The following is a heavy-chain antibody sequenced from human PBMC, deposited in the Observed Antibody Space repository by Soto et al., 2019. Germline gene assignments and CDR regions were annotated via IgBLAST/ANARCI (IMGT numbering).Heavy chain of an antibody. CDR1: GGSISSGDYY. J-gene: IGHJ4*02. Sequence: TSETLSLTCTVSGGSISSGDYYWSWIRQPPGKGLEWIGYIYYSGSTYYNPSLKSRVTISVDTSKNQFSLKLSSVTAADTAVYYCARGRSAYYYDSSGYYSDYWGQGTLVTVSS. CDR3: ARGRSAYYYDSSGYYSDY. CDR2: IYYSGST. D-gene: IGHD3-22*01. V-gene: IGHV4-30-4*01.